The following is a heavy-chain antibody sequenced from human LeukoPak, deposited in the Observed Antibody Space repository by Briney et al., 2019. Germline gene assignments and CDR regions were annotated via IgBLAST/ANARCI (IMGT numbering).Heavy chain of an antibody. D-gene: IGHD3-22*01. CDR2: ISYDGSNK. CDR1: GFTFSSYA. J-gene: IGHJ4*02. CDR3: ARGKSGYYTSYYFDY. V-gene: IGHV3-30-3*01. Sequence: GRSLRLSCAASGFTFSSYAMHWVRQAPGKGLEWVAVISYDGSNKYYADSVKGRFTISRDNSKNTLYLQMNSLRAEDTAVYYYARGKSGYYTSYYFDYWGQGTLVTVSS.